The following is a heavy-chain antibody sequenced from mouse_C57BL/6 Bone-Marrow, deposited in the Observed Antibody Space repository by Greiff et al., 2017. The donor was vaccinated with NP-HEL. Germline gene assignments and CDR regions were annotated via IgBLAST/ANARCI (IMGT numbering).Heavy chain of an antibody. Sequence: EVKLMESGPGLVKPSQSLSLTCSVTGYSITSGYYWNWIRQFPGNKLEWMGYISYDGSNNYNPSLKNRISITRDTSKNQFFLKLNSVTTEDTATYYCARLDLLRWYFDVWGTGTTVTVSS. CDR1: GYSITSGYY. J-gene: IGHJ1*03. V-gene: IGHV3-6*01. CDR3: ARLDLLRWYFDV. D-gene: IGHD1-1*01. CDR2: ISYDGSN.